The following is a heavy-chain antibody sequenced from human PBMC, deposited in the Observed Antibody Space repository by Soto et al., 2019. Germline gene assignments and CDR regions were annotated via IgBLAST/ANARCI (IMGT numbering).Heavy chain of an antibody. J-gene: IGHJ4*02. CDR1: GFTFSNSW. V-gene: IGHV3-15*07. CDR3: TTVDYDYVWGSYRPFYY. Sequence: TVGSLRLSCAASGFTFSNSWMNWVRQAPGKGLEWVGRIKSKTDGGTTDYAASVKGRFTISRDDSKNTLYLQMNSLKTEDTAVYYCTTVDYDYVWGSYRPFYYWGQGTLVTVSS. CDR2: IKSKTDGGTT. D-gene: IGHD3-16*02.